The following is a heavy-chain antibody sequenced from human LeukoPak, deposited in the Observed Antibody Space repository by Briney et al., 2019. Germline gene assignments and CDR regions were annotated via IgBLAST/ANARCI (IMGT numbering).Heavy chain of an antibody. CDR3: ARTPGTYYYGSGRPEDFDY. Sequence: GGSLRLSRAASGFTFSDYYTSWIRPAPGKGREWVSYISSSSSYTNYADSVKGRFTISRDNAKNSLYLQMNSLRAEDTAVYYCARTPGTYYYGSGRPEDFDYWGQGTLVTVSS. V-gene: IGHV3-11*06. CDR2: ISSSSSYT. J-gene: IGHJ4*02. D-gene: IGHD3-10*01. CDR1: GFTFSDYY.